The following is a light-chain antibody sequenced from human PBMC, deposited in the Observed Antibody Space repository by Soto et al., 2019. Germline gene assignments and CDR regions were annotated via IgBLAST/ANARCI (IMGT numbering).Light chain of an antibody. CDR3: QQYGSSPPIT. CDR2: GAS. CDR1: ETVRSRY. Sequence: DILLTQSPGTLSLSPGEGATLSCRANETVRSRYLAWYQQTPGQAPRLLIHGASNRATGVPDRFSGSGSGTDFTLTISRLEPEDFVMYYCQQYGSSPPITFGQGTRLDI. V-gene: IGKV3-20*01. J-gene: IGKJ5*01.